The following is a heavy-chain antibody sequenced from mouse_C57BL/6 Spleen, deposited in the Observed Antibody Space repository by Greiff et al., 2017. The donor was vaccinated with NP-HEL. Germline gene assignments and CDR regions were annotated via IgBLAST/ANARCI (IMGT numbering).Heavy chain of an antibody. CDR3: AREIIPYYYGSSEWYFDV. J-gene: IGHJ1*03. CDR2: ISYSGST. V-gene: IGHV3-1*01. Sequence: EVKLQESGPGMVKPSQSLSLTCTVTGYSITSGYDWHWIRHFPGNKLEWMGYISYSGSTNYNPSLKSRISITHDTSKNHFFLKLNSVTTEDTATYYWAREIIPYYYGSSEWYFDVWGTGTTVTVSS. CDR1: GYSITSGYD. D-gene: IGHD1-1*01.